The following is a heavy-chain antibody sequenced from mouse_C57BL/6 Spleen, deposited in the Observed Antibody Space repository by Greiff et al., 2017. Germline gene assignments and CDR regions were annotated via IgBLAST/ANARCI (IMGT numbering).Heavy chain of an antibody. CDR1: GFTFSSYA. V-gene: IGHV5-4*01. J-gene: IGHJ1*03. CDR3: ARDEGYRVKDWYFDV. CDR2: ISDGGSYT. D-gene: IGHD1-3*01. Sequence: EVHLVESGGGLVKPGGSLKLSCAASGFTFSSYAMSWVRQTPEKRLEWVATISDGGSYTYYPDNVKGRFTISRDNAKNNLYLQMSHLKSEDTAMYYCARDEGYRVKDWYFDVWGTGTTVTVSS.